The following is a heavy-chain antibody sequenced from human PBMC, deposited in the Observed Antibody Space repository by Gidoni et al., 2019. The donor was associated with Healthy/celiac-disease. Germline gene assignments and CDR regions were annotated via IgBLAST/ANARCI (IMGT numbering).Heavy chain of an antibody. Sequence: QVQLVESGGGVVQPGRSLRLSCSASGFTFSSYAIHWVRPAPGKGLEWVAVISYDGSNKYYADSVKGRFTISRDNSKNTLYLQMNSLRAEDTAVYYCARDRARVSPDIYYYYGMDVWGQGTTVTVSS. J-gene: IGHJ6*02. CDR3: ARDRARVSPDIYYYYGMDV. V-gene: IGHV3-30*01. CDR2: ISYDGSNK. D-gene: IGHD2-21*01. CDR1: GFTFSSYA.